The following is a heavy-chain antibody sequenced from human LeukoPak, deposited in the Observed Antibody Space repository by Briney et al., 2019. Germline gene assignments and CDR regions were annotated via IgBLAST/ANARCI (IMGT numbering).Heavy chain of an antibody. D-gene: IGHD2-15*01. CDR1: GFTFSSHW. Sequence: GGSLRLSCIASGFTFSSHWMNWVRQAPGKGLEWVANIMQDGSEKYYMDSVKGRFIISRDNSKNTLYLQMNSLRADDTAVYYCARPQYCSAGSCFYYFDYWGQGTLVTVSS. J-gene: IGHJ4*02. V-gene: IGHV3-7*01. CDR3: ARPQYCSAGSCFYYFDY. CDR2: IMQDGSEK.